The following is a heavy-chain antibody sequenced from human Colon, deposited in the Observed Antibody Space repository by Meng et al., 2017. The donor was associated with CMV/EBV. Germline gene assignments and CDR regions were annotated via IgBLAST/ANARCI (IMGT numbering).Heavy chain of an antibody. CDR2: ISGDYSVI. CDR1: GFTFKSYG. J-gene: IGHJ5*01. Sequence: GESLKISCATSGFTFKSYGMNWVRQAPGQGLEWVSYISGDYSVIHYLDSVKGRFIISRDNAEKSPSLQMNSLRADDTAVYYCARGGLSYDNYFDSWGHGTLVTVSS. D-gene: IGHD1-26*01. V-gene: IGHV3-48*04. CDR3: ARGGLSYDNYFDS.